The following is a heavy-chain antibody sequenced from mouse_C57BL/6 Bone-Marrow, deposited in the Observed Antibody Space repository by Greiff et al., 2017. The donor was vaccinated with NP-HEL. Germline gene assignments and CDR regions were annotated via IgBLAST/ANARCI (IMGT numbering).Heavy chain of an antibody. Sequence: QVQLKQPGAELVRPGSSVKLSCKASGYTFTSYWMDWVKQRPGQGLEWIGNIYPSDSETHYNQKFKDKATLTVDKSSSTAYMQLSSLTSEDSAVYYCAREEGLRRGFAYWGQGTLVTVSA. CDR1: GYTFTSYW. J-gene: IGHJ3*01. D-gene: IGHD2-4*01. CDR3: AREEGLRRGFAY. CDR2: IYPSDSET. V-gene: IGHV1-61*01.